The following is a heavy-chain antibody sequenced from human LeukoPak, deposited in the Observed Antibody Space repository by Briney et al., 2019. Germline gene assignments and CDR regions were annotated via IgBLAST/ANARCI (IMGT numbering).Heavy chain of an antibody. J-gene: IGHJ4*02. V-gene: IGHV3-30*04. D-gene: IGHD5-24*01. CDR3: AKEGRSLQTY. CDR2: ISYDGSNK. Sequence: GGSLRLSCAASGFTFSSYAMHWVRQAPGKGLEWVAVISYDGSNKYYADAVKGRFTISRDNAKNSLYLQMNSLRVEDTAVYYCAKEGRSLQTYWGQGTLVTVSS. CDR1: GFTFSSYA.